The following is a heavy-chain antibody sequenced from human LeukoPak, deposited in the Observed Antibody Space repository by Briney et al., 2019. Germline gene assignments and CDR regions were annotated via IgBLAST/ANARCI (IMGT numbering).Heavy chain of an antibody. CDR3: ATVLGYSYGLDY. V-gene: IGHV3-21*01. Sequence: GGSLRLSCAASGFTSFSNYSMNWVRQAPGKGLVWVSSITSSSTYVYYADSVKGRFTISRDNAKNSLYLQMNSLRAEDTAVYYCATVLGYSYGLDYWGQGTLVTVSS. CDR1: GFTSFSNYS. D-gene: IGHD5-18*01. CDR2: ITSSSTYV. J-gene: IGHJ4*02.